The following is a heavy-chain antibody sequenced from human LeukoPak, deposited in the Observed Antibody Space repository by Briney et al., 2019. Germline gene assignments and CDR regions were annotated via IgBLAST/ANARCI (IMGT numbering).Heavy chain of an antibody. CDR2: INHSGST. CDR3: ARVGYGSGSYLEN. D-gene: IGHD3-10*01. J-gene: IGHJ4*02. Sequence: SETLSLTCAVYGGSLSGYYWSWIRQPPGKGLEWIGEINHSGSTNYNPSLKSRVTISVDTSKNQFSLKLSSVTAADTAVYYCARVGYGSGSYLENWGQGTLVTVSS. CDR1: GGSLSGYY. V-gene: IGHV4-34*01.